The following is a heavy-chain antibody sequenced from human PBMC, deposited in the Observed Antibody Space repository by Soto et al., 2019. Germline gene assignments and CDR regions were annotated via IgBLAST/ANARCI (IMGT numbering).Heavy chain of an antibody. V-gene: IGHV1-2*04. Sequence: ASVKVSCKASGYTFTGYYMHWVRQAPGQGLEWMGWINPNSGGTNCAQKFQGWVTMTRDTSISTAYMELSRLRSDDTAVYYCAKSSSLGNGWFDPWGQGTLVTVSS. J-gene: IGHJ5*02. CDR1: GYTFTGYY. CDR2: INPNSGGT. CDR3: AKSSSLGNGWFDP. D-gene: IGHD6-6*01.